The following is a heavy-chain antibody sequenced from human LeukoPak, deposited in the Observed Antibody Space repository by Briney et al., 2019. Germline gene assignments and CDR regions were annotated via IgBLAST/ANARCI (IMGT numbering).Heavy chain of an antibody. CDR2: ISGSGGST. CDR1: GFTFSSYA. Sequence: TGGSLRLSCAASGFTFSSYAMSWVRQAPGKGLEWVSAISGSGGSTYYADSVKGRFTISRDNSKNTLYLQMNSLRAEDTAVYYCAKDDFMAVAGINWFDPWGQGTLVTVS. D-gene: IGHD6-19*01. J-gene: IGHJ5*02. CDR3: AKDDFMAVAGINWFDP. V-gene: IGHV3-23*01.